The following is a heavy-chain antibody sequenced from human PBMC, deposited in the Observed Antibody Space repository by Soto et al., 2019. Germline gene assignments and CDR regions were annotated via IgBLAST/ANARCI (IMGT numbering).Heavy chain of an antibody. V-gene: IGHV5-10-1*01. J-gene: IGHJ3*02. Sequence: PGESLKISCKGSGYSFSNYWIIWGLQTPGKGLEWMGRIDPSDSYTNYSPSFQGHVTISADNSISTAYLQWSSLEASDTAMYYCARRFLKTTVVNTADDAFESWGKGKMVTV. CDR2: IDPSDSYT. CDR3: ARRFLKTTVVNTADDAFES. CDR1: GYSFSNYW. D-gene: IGHD1-1*01.